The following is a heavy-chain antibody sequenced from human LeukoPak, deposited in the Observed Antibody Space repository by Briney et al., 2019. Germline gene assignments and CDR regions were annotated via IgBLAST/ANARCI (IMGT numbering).Heavy chain of an antibody. V-gene: IGHV3-23*05. CDR2: IGDSDTST. CDR3: AKGPTLTSFGS. D-gene: IGHD4-17*01. J-gene: IGHJ4*01. Sequence: PGGSQRLSCVVSGFTLSNSAMTWVRQAPGKGLEWVAIIGDSDTSTNYPDSVRGRFIISRDNSKDTLHLQMDSLRVEDTAVYYCAKGPTLTSFGSWGQGALVTVSS. CDR1: GFTLSNSA.